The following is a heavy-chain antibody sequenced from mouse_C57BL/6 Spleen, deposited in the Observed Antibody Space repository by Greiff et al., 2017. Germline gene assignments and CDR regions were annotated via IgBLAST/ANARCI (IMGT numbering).Heavy chain of an antibody. CDR2: INPGSGGT. Sequence: VQLQQSGAELVRPGTSVKVSCKASGYAFTNYLIEWVKQRPGQGLEWIGVINPGSGGTNYNEKFKGKATLTADKSSSTAYMQLSSLTSEDSAVYICARMTAQATNFDYWGQGTTLTVSS. CDR1: GYAFTNYL. V-gene: IGHV1-54*01. J-gene: IGHJ2*01. CDR3: ARMTAQATNFDY. D-gene: IGHD3-2*02.